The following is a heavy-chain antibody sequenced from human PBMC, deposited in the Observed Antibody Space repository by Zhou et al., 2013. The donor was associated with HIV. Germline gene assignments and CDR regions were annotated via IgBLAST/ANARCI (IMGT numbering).Heavy chain of an antibody. D-gene: IGHD2-21*02. J-gene: IGHJ4*02. CDR2: IIPIFGTA. Sequence: QVQLVQSGAEVKKPGSSVKVSCKASGGTFSSYAINWVRQAPGQGLEWMGGIIPIFGTANYAQKFQGRVTITTDESTSTAYMELSSLRSEDTAVYYCARDRCLGGDCAYFDYWGQGTLVTVSS. CDR3: ARDRCLGGDCAYFDY. V-gene: IGHV1-69*05. CDR1: GGTFSSYA.